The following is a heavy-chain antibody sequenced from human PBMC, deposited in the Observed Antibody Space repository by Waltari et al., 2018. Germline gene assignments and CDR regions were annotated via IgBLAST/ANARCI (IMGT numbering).Heavy chain of an antibody. CDR1: GGSISSYY. CDR2: ISSSSSTI. Sequence: QVQLQESGPGLVKPSETLSLTCTVSGGSISSYYWSWIRQPPGKGLEWVSYISSSSSTIYYADSVKGRFTISRDNAKNSLYLQMNSLRAEDTAVYYCARGSGSYPDYYFDYWGQGTLVTVSS. J-gene: IGHJ4*02. CDR3: ARGSGSYPDYYFDY. V-gene: IGHV3-11*04. D-gene: IGHD1-26*01.